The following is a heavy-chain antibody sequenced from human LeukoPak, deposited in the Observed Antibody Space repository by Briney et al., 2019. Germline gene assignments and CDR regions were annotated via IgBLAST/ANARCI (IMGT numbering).Heavy chain of an antibody. Sequence: GGSLRLSCAASGFTFDDYGMSWVRQAPGKGLEWVSGINWNGGSTGYADSVKGRFTISRDNAKDSLYLQMNSLRAEDTALYYCARDRGGSYHFDYWGQGTLVTVSS. CDR2: INWNGGST. J-gene: IGHJ4*02. CDR1: GFTFDDYG. CDR3: ARDRGGSYHFDY. D-gene: IGHD1-26*01. V-gene: IGHV3-20*04.